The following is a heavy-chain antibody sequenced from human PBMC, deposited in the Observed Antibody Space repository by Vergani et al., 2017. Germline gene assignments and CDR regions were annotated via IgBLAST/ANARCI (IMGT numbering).Heavy chain of an antibody. Sequence: QVTLKESGPVLVKPTETLTLTCTVSGFSLSNARMGVSRIRQPPGKALEWLAHIFSNDEKSYSKSLKSRLTISKDTSKSQVVPAMTNMDPVDTATYYCARITVPAAIEFQVLFDPWGQGTLVTVSS. D-gene: IGHD2-2*01. V-gene: IGHV2-26*01. CDR2: IFSNDEK. J-gene: IGHJ5*02. CDR1: GFSLSNARMG. CDR3: ARITVPAAIEFQVLFDP.